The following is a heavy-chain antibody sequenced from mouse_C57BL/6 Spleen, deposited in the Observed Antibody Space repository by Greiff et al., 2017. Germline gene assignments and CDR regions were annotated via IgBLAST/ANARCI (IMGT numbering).Heavy chain of an antibody. CDR3: AREAYGYASDY. CDR1: GFNFSDYY. V-gene: IGHV5-16*01. CDR2: INSDGSST. D-gene: IGHD1-1*01. J-gene: IGHJ4*01. Sequence: EVKLVESEGGLVQPGSSMKLSCTASGFNFSDYYMAWVRQVPEKGLEWVANINSDGSSTYYLDSLKSRFIISRDNAKNILYLQMISLKSEDTATDYCAREAYGYASDYWGQGTSVTVSS.